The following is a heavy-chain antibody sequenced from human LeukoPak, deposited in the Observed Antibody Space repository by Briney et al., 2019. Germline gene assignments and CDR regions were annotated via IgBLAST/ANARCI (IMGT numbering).Heavy chain of an antibody. D-gene: IGHD5-24*01. CDR2: IYHSGDT. V-gene: IGHV4-38-2*02. CDR3: ARVRRQYYYYYYMDV. J-gene: IGHJ6*03. CDR1: GYSISTGYY. Sequence: SETLSLTCTVSGYSISTGYYWGWIRQPPGKGLEWIGSIYHSGDTFYNPSLNSRVTISVDTSKNQFSLNLRSVTAADTAVYYCARVRRQYYYYYYMDVWGKGTTVTISS.